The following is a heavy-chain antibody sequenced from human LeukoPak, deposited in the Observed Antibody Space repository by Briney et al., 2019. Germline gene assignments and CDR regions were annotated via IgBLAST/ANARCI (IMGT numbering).Heavy chain of an antibody. CDR2: IKEDGTET. V-gene: IGHV3-7*03. D-gene: IGHD5-24*01. CDR1: GFMFSSNW. CDR3: AKEGRSLQTY. J-gene: IGHJ4*02. Sequence: GGSLRLSCAASGFMFSSNWMSWVRLAPGKGLEWVANIKEDGTETYYVDSVKGRFTISRDNAKNSLYLQMNSLRVEDTAVYYCAKEGRSLQTYWGQGTLVTVST.